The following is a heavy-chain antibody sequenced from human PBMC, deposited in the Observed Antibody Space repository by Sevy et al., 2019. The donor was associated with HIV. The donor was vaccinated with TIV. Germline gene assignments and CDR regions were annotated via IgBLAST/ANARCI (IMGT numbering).Heavy chain of an antibody. CDR2: ISGSGGST. V-gene: IGHV3-23*01. CDR3: AKEGLAYSSSRTLLGYYGMDV. CDR1: GFTFSSYA. J-gene: IGHJ6*02. Sequence: GGSLRLSCAASGFTFSSYAMSWVRQAPGKGLEWVSAISGSGGSTYYADSVKGRFTISRDNSKNTLYLQMNSLRAEDTAVYYCAKEGLAYSSSRTLLGYYGMDVWGQGTTVTVSS. D-gene: IGHD6-13*01.